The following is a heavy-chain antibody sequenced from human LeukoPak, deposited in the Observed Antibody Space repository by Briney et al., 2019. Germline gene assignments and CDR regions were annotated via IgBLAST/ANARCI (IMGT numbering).Heavy chain of an antibody. J-gene: IGHJ4*01. Sequence: AGSLRLSCAASGFTFNSYGMHWDRQAPGKGLEWVAVTWYDGSNTYYADSVKGRFNNSRDNSKNTLYLEMNSERGEDGGVYYCARAPCSTSCYKLDYW. CDR2: TWYDGSNT. CDR3: ARAPCSTSCYKLDY. CDR1: GFTFNSYG. D-gene: IGHD2-2*01. V-gene: IGHV3-33*01.